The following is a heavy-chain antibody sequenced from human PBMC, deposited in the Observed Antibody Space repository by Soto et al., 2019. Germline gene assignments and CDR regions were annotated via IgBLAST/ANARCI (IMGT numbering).Heavy chain of an antibody. D-gene: IGHD2-15*01. Sequence: QITLKESGPTLVKPTQTLTLTCTFSGFSLSTSGVGVGWIRQPPGKALEWLALIYWDDDKRYSPSLKSRLTITXXPXKXXVVLTMTNMDTVNTATYYCAHSDCSGGSCFSLYDNWGQGTLVTVS. CDR2: IYWDDDK. CDR1: GFSLSTSGVG. V-gene: IGHV2-5*02. CDR3: AHSDCSGGSCFSLYDN. J-gene: IGHJ4*02.